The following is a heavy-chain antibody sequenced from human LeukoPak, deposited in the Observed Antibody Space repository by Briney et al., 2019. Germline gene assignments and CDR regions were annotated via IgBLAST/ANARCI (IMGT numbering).Heavy chain of an antibody. CDR3: VAQLEHGRDY. J-gene: IGHJ4*02. D-gene: IGHD1/OR15-1a*01. CDR1: GGSFSGYY. Sequence: PSETLSLTCAVYGGSFSGYYWSWIRQPPGKGLEWIGEINHSGSTNYNPSLKGRVTISVDTSKNQFSLKLSSVTAADTAVYYCVAQLEHGRDYWGQGTLVTVSS. V-gene: IGHV4-34*01. CDR2: INHSGST.